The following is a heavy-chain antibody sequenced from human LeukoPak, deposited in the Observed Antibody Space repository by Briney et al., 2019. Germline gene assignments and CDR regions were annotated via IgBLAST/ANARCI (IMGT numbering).Heavy chain of an antibody. CDR2: IYTSGST. J-gene: IGHJ2*01. D-gene: IGHD2-21*02. V-gene: IGHV4-4*07. Sequence: SETLSLTCTVSGGSISSYYWSWIRQPAGKGLEWIGRIYTSGSTNYNPSLKSRVTMSVDTSKNQFSLKLSSVTAADTAVHYCARAVSYCGGDCYSGWYFDLWGRGTLVTVSS. CDR3: ARAVSYCGGDCYSGWYFDL. CDR1: GGSISSYY.